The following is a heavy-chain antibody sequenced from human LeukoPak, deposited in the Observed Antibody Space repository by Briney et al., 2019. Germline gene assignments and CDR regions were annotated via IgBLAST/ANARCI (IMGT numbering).Heavy chain of an antibody. Sequence: ASVKVSCKASGYTFTGYYMHWVRQAPGQGLEWMGIINPSGGSTSYAQKFQGRVTMTRDTSTSTVYMELSSLRSEDTAVYYCARVRVAASRRHAFDIWGQGTMVTVSS. CDR3: ARVRVAASRRHAFDI. D-gene: IGHD6-19*01. CDR2: INPSGGST. V-gene: IGHV1-46*01. J-gene: IGHJ3*02. CDR1: GYTFTGYY.